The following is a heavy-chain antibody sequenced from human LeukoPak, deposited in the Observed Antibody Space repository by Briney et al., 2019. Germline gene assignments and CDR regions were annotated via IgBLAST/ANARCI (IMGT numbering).Heavy chain of an antibody. CDR3: ARDCSIAAAGMSEY. CDR1: GYTFTSYA. J-gene: IGHJ4*02. D-gene: IGHD6-13*01. Sequence: ASVKVSCKASGYTFTSYAMNWVRQAPGQGLEWMGWINTNIGNPTYAQGFTGRFVFSLDTSVSTAYLQISSLKAEDTAVYYCARDCSIAAAGMSEYWGQGTLVTVSS. V-gene: IGHV7-4-1*02. CDR2: INTNIGNP.